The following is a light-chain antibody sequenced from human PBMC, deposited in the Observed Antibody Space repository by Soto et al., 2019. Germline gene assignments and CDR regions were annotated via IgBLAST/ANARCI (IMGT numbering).Light chain of an antibody. V-gene: IGKV3-11*01. CDR1: QNINTY. J-gene: IGKJ2*01. CDR3: QQRSNRPPYT. Sequence: EIVLTQSPATLSLSPGERATLSCRASQNINTYLAWYQQTPGQAPRLLIYGASNRATGIPARFSGSESGTDFTLTISSLEPEDFAVYYCQQRSNRPPYTFGQGTKLEIK. CDR2: GAS.